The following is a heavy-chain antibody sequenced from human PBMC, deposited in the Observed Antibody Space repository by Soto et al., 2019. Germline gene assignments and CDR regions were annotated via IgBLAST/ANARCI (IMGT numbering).Heavy chain of an antibody. CDR2: IKQDGSET. Sequence: PGGSLRLSCAASGFTFNNYWMNWVRQAPGKGLEWVANIKQDGSETYYVDSVTGRFIISRDNAKNSLYLQMNSLRAEDTAVYYCARRQWLAYDYWGQGALVTVSS. J-gene: IGHJ4*02. V-gene: IGHV3-7*01. CDR3: ARRQWLAYDY. D-gene: IGHD6-19*01. CDR1: GFTFNNYW.